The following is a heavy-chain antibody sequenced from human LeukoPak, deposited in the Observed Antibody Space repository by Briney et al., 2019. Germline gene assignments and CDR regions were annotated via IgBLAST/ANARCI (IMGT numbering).Heavy chain of an antibody. CDR3: ARRMVRGVIIDYFDY. D-gene: IGHD3-10*01. Sequence: SETLSLTCAVYGGSFSGYYWSWIRQPPGKGLEWIGEINHSGSTNYNPSLKSRVTISVDTSKNQFSLKLSSVTAADTAVYYCARRMVRGVIIDYFDYWGQGTLVTVSS. V-gene: IGHV4-34*01. J-gene: IGHJ4*02. CDR2: INHSGST. CDR1: GGSFSGYY.